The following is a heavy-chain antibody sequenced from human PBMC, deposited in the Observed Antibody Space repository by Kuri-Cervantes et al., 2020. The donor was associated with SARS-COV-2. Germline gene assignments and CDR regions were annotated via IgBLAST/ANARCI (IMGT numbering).Heavy chain of an antibody. D-gene: IGHD6-19*01. J-gene: IGHJ4*02. CDR1: GFTLSRYA. CDR3: AREGGSGNPIFDY. CDR2: ISYDGGKK. Sequence: GESLKISCAASGFTLSRYAMHWVRQAPGKGLKWVALISYDGGKKYYADSVKGRFTISRDNPKNTLYLQMNSLRPEDTAVYYCAREGGSGNPIFDYWGQGTLVTVSS. V-gene: IGHV3-30*04.